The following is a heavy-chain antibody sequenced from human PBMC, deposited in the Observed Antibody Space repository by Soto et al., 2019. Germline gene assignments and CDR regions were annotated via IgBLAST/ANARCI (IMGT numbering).Heavy chain of an antibody. V-gene: IGHV3-33*01. CDR2: IWYDGSNK. Sequence: QVQLVESGGGVVQPGRSLRLSCAASGFTFSSYGMHWVRQAPGKGLEWVAVIWYDGSNKYYADSVKSRFTISRDNSKNTLYLQMNSLRAEDTAVYYCARDRLRLSVKHYYYYGMDVWGQGTTVTVSS. CDR3: ARDRLRLSVKHYYYYGMDV. J-gene: IGHJ6*02. CDR1: GFTFSSYG. D-gene: IGHD4-17*01.